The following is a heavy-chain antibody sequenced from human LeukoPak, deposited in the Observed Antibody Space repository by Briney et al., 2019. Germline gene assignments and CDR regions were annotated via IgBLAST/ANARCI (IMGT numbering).Heavy chain of an antibody. J-gene: IGHJ6*02. Sequence: GGSLRLSCAASGFTFDDYAMHWVRQAPGKGLERVSLISGDGGSTYYADSVKGRFTISRDNSKNSLYLQMNSLRTEDTALYYCAKDSVREYYYYYYGMDVWGQGTTVTVSS. CDR1: GFTFDDYA. V-gene: IGHV3-43*02. CDR2: ISGDGGST. CDR3: AKDSVREYYYYYYGMDV. D-gene: IGHD3-10*01.